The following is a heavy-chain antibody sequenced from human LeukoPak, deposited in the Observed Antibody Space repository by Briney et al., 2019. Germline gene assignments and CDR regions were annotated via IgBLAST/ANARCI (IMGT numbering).Heavy chain of an antibody. J-gene: IGHJ4*02. CDR2: MYNSGST. CDR3: ARGIESYGDYGY. Sequence: PSETLSLTCTVSGGSISGSYWSWIRQPPGKGLEWIAYMYNSGSTNYNPSLRSRVTISVDTSKNQFSLKLSSLTAADTAIYYCARGIESYGDYGYWGQGILVTVSS. D-gene: IGHD4-17*01. V-gene: IGHV4-59*01. CDR1: GGSISGSY.